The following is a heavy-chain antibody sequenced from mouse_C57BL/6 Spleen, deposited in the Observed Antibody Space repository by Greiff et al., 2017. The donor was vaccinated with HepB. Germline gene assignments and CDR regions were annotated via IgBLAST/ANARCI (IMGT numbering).Heavy chain of an antibody. Sequence: EVQLVESGGGLVQPKGSLKLSCAASGFTFNTYAMHWVRQAPGKGVEWVARIRSKSSNYATYYADSVKDRFTISRDDSQSMLYLQMNNLKTEDTAMYYCVRDSADYAMDYWGQGTSVTVSS. CDR1: GFTFNTYA. V-gene: IGHV10-3*01. J-gene: IGHJ4*01. CDR3: VRDSADYAMDY. CDR2: IRSKSSNYAT.